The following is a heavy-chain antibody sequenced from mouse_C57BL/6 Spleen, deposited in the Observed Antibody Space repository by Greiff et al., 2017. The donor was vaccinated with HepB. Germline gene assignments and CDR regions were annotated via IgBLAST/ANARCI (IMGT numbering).Heavy chain of an antibody. V-gene: IGHV1-55*01. CDR1: GYTFTSYW. D-gene: IGHD3-3*01. Sequence: QVQLQQPGAELVKPGASVKMSCKASGYTFTSYWITWVKQRPGQGLEWIGDIYPGSGSTNYNEKFKSKATLTVDTSSSTAYMQLSSLTSEDSAVYYCAREEAGTGFFAYWGQGTLVTVSA. CDR3: AREEAGTGFFAY. J-gene: IGHJ3*01. CDR2: IYPGSGST.